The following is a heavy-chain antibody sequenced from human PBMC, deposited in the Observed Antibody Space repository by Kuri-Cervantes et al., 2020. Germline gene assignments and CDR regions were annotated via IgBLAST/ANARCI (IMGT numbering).Heavy chain of an antibody. Sequence: SQTLSLTCAVYGGSFSGYYWSWIRQPPGKGLEWIGETNHSGSTNYNPSLKSRVTISVDTSKNQFSLKLSSVTAADTAVYYCARGLRNYYGSGSYYKPTPRYYYIDVWGKGTTVTVSS. J-gene: IGHJ6*03. CDR1: GGSFSGYY. V-gene: IGHV4-34*01. D-gene: IGHD3-10*01. CDR3: ARGLRNYYGSGSYYKPTPRYYYIDV. CDR2: TNHSGST.